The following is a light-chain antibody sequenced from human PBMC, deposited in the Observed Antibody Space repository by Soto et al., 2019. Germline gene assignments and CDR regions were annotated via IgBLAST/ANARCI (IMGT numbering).Light chain of an antibody. Sequence: EVVLTQSPATLSLSPGERATLSCRASQSVGRYLAWYQQKADQAPKLLIYDASKRATGVPARFSGSGSGTDFTLTISNLEPEDFAVYFCQQRSNWPGTFGQGTKVEIK. J-gene: IGKJ1*01. V-gene: IGKV3-11*01. CDR1: QSVGRY. CDR2: DAS. CDR3: QQRSNWPGT.